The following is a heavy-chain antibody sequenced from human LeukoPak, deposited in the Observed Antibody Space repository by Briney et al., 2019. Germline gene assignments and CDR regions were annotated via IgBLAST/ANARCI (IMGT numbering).Heavy chain of an antibody. CDR2: INHGGST. Sequence: PSETLSLTCTVYVGSFSDYNWSWIRQPPGKGLEWIGEINHGGSTNYNPSLKSRVMISLDTSKNQFSLKLNSVTAADTAVYFCARDRDYGSGMDVWGKGTTVTVSS. D-gene: IGHD3-10*01. CDR3: ARDRDYGSGMDV. CDR1: VGSFSDYN. J-gene: IGHJ6*03. V-gene: IGHV4-34*01.